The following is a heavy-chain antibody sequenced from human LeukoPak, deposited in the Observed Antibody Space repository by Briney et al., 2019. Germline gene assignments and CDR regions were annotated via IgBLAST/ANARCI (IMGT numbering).Heavy chain of an antibody. J-gene: IGHJ6*02. CDR3: ARGSCSSSSCYERLNGLDV. V-gene: IGHV3-30*07. D-gene: IGHD2-2*01. CDR2: ISYDGSNK. Sequence: GRSLRLSCAASGFTFSSYAMHWVRQAPGKGLEWVAVISYDGSNKYYADSVKGRFTISRDNSKNTLYLQMNSLRAGDTAVYYCARGSCSSSSCYERLNGLDVWGQGTPVTVSS. CDR1: GFTFSSYA.